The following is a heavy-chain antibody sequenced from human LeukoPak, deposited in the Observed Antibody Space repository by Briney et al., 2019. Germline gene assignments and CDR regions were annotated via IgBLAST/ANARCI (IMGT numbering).Heavy chain of an antibody. CDR2: IYYSGST. D-gene: IGHD1-1*01. CDR1: GGSISSGGYY. V-gene: IGHV4-31*03. CDR3: ARATYKFYYGMDV. J-gene: IGHJ6*02. Sequence: SETLSLTGTVSGGSISSGGYYWSWIRQHPGKGLEWIGYIYYSGSTYYNPSLKSRVTISVDTSKNQFSLKLSSVTAADTAVYYCARATYKFYYGMDVWGQGTTVTVSS.